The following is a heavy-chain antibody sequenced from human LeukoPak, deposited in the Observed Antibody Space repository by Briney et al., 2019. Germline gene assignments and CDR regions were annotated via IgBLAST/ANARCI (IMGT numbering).Heavy chain of an antibody. J-gene: IGHJ4*02. CDR1: GFTFSSYG. CDR3: AKDFGQWQPM. D-gene: IGHD6-19*01. Sequence: PGRSLRLSCAASGFTFSSYGMHWVRQAPGKGLEWVAVIWYDGSNKYYADSVKGRFTISRDDSKNTLYLQMNSLRAEDTAVYYCAKDFGQWQPMGGQGTLVTVSS. V-gene: IGHV3-33*06. CDR2: IWYDGSNK.